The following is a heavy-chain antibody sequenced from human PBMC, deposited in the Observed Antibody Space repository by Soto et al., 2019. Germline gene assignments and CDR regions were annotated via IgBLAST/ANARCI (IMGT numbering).Heavy chain of an antibody. CDR2: IYWDGDK. CDR3: AHKGGRGAAMDV. CDR1: GFSLSTSGVG. D-gene: IGHD2-15*01. Sequence: QITLKESGPTLVKPTQTLTVTCSFSGFSLSTSGVGVAWNRQPPGKALEWLALIYWDGDKRYSPFLKSRLTIDKXXSENQVVLTLSNMDPVDTATYYCAHKGGRGAAMDVWGQGTTVTVSS. J-gene: IGHJ6*02. V-gene: IGHV2-5*02.